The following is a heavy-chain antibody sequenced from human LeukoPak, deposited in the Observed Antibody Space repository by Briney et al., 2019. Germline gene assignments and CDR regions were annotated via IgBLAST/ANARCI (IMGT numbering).Heavy chain of an antibody. D-gene: IGHD3-3*01. V-gene: IGHV3-73*01. CDR3: TRQPYDFWSGYPYYYGMDV. J-gene: IGHJ6*02. Sequence: GGSLKLSCAASGFTFSGSATHWVRQASGKGLEWVGRIRSKANSYATAYAASVKGRFTISRDDSKNTAYLQMNSLKTEDTAVYYCTRQPYDFWSGYPYYYGMDVWGQGTTVTVSS. CDR2: IRSKANSYAT. CDR1: GFTFSGSA.